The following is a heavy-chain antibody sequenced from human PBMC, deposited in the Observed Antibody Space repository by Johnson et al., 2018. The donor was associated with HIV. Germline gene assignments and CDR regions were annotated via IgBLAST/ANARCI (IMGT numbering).Heavy chain of an antibody. V-gene: IGHV3-20*04. J-gene: IGHJ3*02. D-gene: IGHD1-26*01. CDR2: INWHGGST. Sequence: VHLVESGGGVVQPGGSLRLSCAASGFTFYNYAMSWVRQTPGKGLEWVSGINWHGGSTGYADSVKGRFTISRDNTKNSVYLQMNSLRVEDTAFYYCARDGWEQRGETVGDGFDIWGQGTMVTVSS. CDR3: ARDGWEQRGETVGDGFDI. CDR1: GFTFYNYA.